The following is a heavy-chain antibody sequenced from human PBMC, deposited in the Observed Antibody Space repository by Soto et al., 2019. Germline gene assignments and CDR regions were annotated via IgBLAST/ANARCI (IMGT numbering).Heavy chain of an antibody. J-gene: IGHJ4*02. CDR3: AKCRFGEVFTRSFDY. CDR1: GFTFDDYA. Sequence: GGSLRLSCAASGFTFDDYAMHWVRQAPGKGLEWVSGISWNSGSIGYADSVKGRFTISRDNAKNSLYLQMNSLRAEDTALYYCAKCRFGEVFTRSFDYWGQGTLVTVSS. V-gene: IGHV3-9*01. D-gene: IGHD3-10*01. CDR2: ISWNSGSI.